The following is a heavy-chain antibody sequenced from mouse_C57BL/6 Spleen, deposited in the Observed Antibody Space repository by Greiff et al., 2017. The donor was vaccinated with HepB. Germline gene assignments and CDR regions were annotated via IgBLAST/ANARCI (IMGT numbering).Heavy chain of an antibody. J-gene: IGHJ2*01. CDR3: ARVPDY. CDR2: INPSTGGT. Sequence: VQLQQSGPALVKPGASVKISCKASGYSFTGYYMHWVKQSPEKSLEWIGEINPSTGGTTYNQKFKAKATLTVDKTSSTAYMQRKSLTAEDAAVYYCARVPDYWGQGTTLTVSS. V-gene: IGHV1-42*01. CDR1: GYSFTGYY. D-gene: IGHD5-1*01.